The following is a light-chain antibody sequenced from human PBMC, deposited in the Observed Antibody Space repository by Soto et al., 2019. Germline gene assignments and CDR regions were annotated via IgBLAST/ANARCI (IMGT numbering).Light chain of an antibody. J-gene: IGKJ4*01. CDR1: QSVGNF. Sequence: EIVLAQSPATLSLSPGERATPSCRASQSVGNFLAWYQHRPGQAPRLLILNASTRATGIPPRFSGSGSGTDFTLTISRLEPEDFAVYYCQQRRNWPPTFGGGTKVDIK. CDR2: NAS. V-gene: IGKV3-11*01. CDR3: QQRRNWPPT.